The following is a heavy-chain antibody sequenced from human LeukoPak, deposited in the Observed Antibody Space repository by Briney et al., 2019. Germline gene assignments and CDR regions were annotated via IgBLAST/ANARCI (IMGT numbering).Heavy chain of an antibody. J-gene: IGHJ6*02. V-gene: IGHV4-59*01. CDR2: TYYSGST. CDR1: GGSISSYY. D-gene: IGHD5-12*01. Sequence: PSETLSLTCTVSGGSISSYYWSWIRQPPGGGLEWIGDTYYSGSTNYNPSLKRRVTISLDTSKSQFSLKLRSVTAADTAVYYCARSGLDSRYYFGMDVWGQGTTVTVSS. CDR3: ARSGLDSRYYFGMDV.